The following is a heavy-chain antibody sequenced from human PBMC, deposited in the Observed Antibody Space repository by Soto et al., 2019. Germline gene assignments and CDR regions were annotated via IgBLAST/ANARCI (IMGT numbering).Heavy chain of an antibody. CDR2: YDGRNK. J-gene: IGHJ5*02. CDR1: GFTFNTYA. CDR3: ARDPRGSGWAFDL. V-gene: IGHV3-33*01. Sequence: QVQLVESGGGVVQPGTSLRLSCEASGFTFNTYAMHWVRQAPGKGLEWVAYDGRNKYYADSVEGRFSVSRDNSKNTLYLQMNSLRAEDTAVYYCARDPRGSGWAFDLWGQGTLVTVSS. D-gene: IGHD6-19*01.